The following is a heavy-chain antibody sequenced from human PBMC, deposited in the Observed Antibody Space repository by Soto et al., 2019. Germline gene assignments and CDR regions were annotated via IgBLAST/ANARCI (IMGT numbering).Heavy chain of an antibody. CDR1: GATFGNTA. J-gene: IGHJ5*02. V-gene: IGHV1-69*12. CDR2: IVTMFGTA. Sequence: QVQLVQSGAEVKKPGSSVNVSCKTSGATFGNTAVTWVRQAPGQGLEWMGGIVTMFGTANYAHKFKGRVTITADASTNTAYRELSSLRAYDTAMYYCARDGHPGYAFLSGPLSGGRSDTWGQGTLVNFSS. D-gene: IGHD3-3*01. CDR3: ARDGHPGYAFLSGPLSGGRSDT.